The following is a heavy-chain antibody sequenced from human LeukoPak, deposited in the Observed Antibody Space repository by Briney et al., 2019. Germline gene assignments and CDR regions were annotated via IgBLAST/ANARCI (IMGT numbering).Heavy chain of an antibody. J-gene: IGHJ5*02. Sequence: SLKVSCKASGDTFSSSSISWVRQAPGQGLEWMGGIIPIFGTANYAQKFQGRVTITADESTSTAYMELSNLRSEDTAVYYCARVITMVRGVGFDPWGQGTLVTASS. V-gene: IGHV1-69*13. CDR3: ARVITMVRGVGFDP. D-gene: IGHD3-10*01. CDR1: GDTFSSSS. CDR2: IIPIFGTA.